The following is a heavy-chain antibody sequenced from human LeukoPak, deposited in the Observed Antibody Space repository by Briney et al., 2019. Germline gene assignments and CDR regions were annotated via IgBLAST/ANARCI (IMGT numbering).Heavy chain of an antibody. D-gene: IGHD5-12*01. J-gene: IGHJ4*02. Sequence: SETLSLTCAVYGGSFSGYYWSWIRQPPGKGLEWIGEINHSGSTNYNPSLKSRVTISVDTSKNQFSLKLSSVTAADTAVYYCARGCYDWGYYFDYWGQGTLVTVSS. CDR1: GGSFSGYY. V-gene: IGHV4-34*01. CDR3: ARGCYDWGYYFDY. CDR2: INHSGST.